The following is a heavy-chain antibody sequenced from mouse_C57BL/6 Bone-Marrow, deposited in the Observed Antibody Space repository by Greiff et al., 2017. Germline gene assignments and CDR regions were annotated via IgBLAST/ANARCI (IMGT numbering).Heavy chain of an antibody. CDR3: ARWAFGDGYSHWYFDV. J-gene: IGHJ1*03. CDR2: IDPSDSYT. Sequence: QVQLQQPGAELVMPGASVKLSCKASGYTFTSYWMHWVKQRPGQGLAWIGEIDPSDSYTNYNQKFKGKSTLTVDKSSSTAYMQLSSLTSEDSAVYYCARWAFGDGYSHWYFDVWGTGTTVTVSS. CDR1: GYTFTSYW. D-gene: IGHD2-3*01. V-gene: IGHV1-69*01.